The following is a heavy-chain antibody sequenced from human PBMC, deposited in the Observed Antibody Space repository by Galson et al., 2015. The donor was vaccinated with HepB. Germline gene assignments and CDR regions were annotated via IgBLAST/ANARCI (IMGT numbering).Heavy chain of an antibody. CDR2: INHGGST. V-gene: IGHV4-34*01. CDR3: ARTWYYAFDI. CDR1: GVSISSYY. Sequence: TLSLTCTVSGVSISSYYWSWIRQPPGKGLEWIGEINHGGSTNYNPSLKSRVTISVDTSKKQLSLKLSSVTAADTAVYYCARTWYYAFDIWGQGTMVTVSP. J-gene: IGHJ3*02. D-gene: IGHD6-13*01.